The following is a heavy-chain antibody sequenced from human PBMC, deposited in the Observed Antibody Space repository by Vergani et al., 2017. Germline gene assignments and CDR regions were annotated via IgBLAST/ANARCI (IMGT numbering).Heavy chain of an antibody. Sequence: QVQLHESGPGLVKPSQTLSLTCTVSGGSISSGGYYWSWIRQHPGKGLEWIGYIYYSGSTYYNPSLKSRVTISVDTSKNQFSLKLSSVTAADTAVYYCARDLRGYCSSTSCYNWFDPWGQGTLVTVSS. J-gene: IGHJ5*02. CDR1: GGSISSGGYY. V-gene: IGHV4-31*03. CDR3: ARDLRGYCSSTSCYNWFDP. CDR2: IYYSGST. D-gene: IGHD2-2*01.